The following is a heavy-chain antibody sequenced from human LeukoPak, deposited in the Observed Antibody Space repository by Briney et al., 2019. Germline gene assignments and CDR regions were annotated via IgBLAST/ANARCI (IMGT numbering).Heavy chain of an antibody. D-gene: IGHD5-12*01. V-gene: IGHV4-61*02. Sequence: PSETLSLTCTVSGGSISSGSYYWSWIRQPAGKGLEWIGRIYTSGSTNYNPSLKSRVTISVDTSKNQFSLKLSSVTAADTAVYYCARVAIGWLRLSDWFDPWGQGTLVTVSS. CDR1: GGSISSGSYY. CDR2: IYTSGST. J-gene: IGHJ5*02. CDR3: ARVAIGWLRLSDWFDP.